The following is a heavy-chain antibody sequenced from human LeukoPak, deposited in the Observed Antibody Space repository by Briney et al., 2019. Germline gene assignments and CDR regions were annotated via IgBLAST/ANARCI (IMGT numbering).Heavy chain of an antibody. Sequence: SETLSLTCSVSGGSISSYYWSWTRQPPGKGLEYIGYICYSGSTNYNPSLKSRVTISVDTSKDQFSLNLTSVTAADTAVYYCARLKCISTTCPSRYVMDVWGQGTTVTVSS. CDR2: ICYSGST. V-gene: IGHV4-59*01. CDR3: ARLKCISTTCPSRYVMDV. J-gene: IGHJ6*02. D-gene: IGHD2-2*01. CDR1: GGSISSYY.